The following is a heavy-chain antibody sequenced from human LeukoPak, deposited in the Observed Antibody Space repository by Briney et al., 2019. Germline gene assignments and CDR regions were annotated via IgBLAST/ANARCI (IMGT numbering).Heavy chain of an antibody. Sequence: GGSLRLSCAASGFTFTNYAMTWVRQAPGKGLEWVSGISGSGGSTYYADSVKGRFTISRDNSKNTLYLQMNSLRAEDTAVYYCAKEGTTGGAFDIWGHGTMVTVSS. CDR1: GFTFTNYA. J-gene: IGHJ3*02. V-gene: IGHV3-23*01. D-gene: IGHD4-17*01. CDR3: AKEGTTGGAFDI. CDR2: ISGSGGST.